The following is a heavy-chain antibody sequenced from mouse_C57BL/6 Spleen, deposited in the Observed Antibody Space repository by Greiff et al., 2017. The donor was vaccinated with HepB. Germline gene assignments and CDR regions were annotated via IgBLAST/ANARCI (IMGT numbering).Heavy chain of an antibody. D-gene: IGHD4-1*01. Sequence: VQLQQSGPGLVQPSQSLSITCTVSGFSLTSYGVHWVHQSPGKGLEWLGVIWSGGSTDYNAAFISRLSISKDNSKSQVFFKMNSLQADDTAIYYCARGLGRGYYAMDYWGQGTSVTVSS. CDR3: ARGLGRGYYAMDY. V-gene: IGHV2-2*01. CDR1: GFSLTSYG. J-gene: IGHJ4*01. CDR2: IWSGGST.